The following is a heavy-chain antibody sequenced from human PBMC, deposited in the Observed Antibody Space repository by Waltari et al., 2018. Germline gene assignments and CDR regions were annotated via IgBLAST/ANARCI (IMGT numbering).Heavy chain of an antibody. CDR3: ARDQREATTVTSYYFDY. V-gene: IGHV1-69*08. Sequence: QVQLVQSGAEVKKPGSSVKVSCKASGGTFSSYAISWVRQAPGQGLEWMGRIIPIFGTANYAQKCQGRVTITADKSTSTAYMELSSLRSEDTAVYYCARDQREATTVTSYYFDYWGQGTLVTVSS. CDR2: IIPIFGTA. J-gene: IGHJ4*02. D-gene: IGHD4-17*01. CDR1: GGTFSSYA.